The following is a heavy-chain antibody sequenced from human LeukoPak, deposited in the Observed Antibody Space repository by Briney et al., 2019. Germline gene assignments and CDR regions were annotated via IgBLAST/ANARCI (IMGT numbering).Heavy chain of an antibody. CDR1: GFTFSSYS. J-gene: IGHJ6*03. Sequence: GGSLRLSCAASGFTFSSYSMNWVRQAPGKGLEWVSSISSSSSYIYYADSVKGRFTISGDNAKNSLYLQMNSLRAEDTAVYYCARDPYLSDLRYFDWLPHDYYYYYMDVWGKGTTVTISS. CDR2: ISSSSSYI. CDR3: ARDPYLSDLRYFDWLPHDYYYYYMDV. D-gene: IGHD3-9*01. V-gene: IGHV3-21*01.